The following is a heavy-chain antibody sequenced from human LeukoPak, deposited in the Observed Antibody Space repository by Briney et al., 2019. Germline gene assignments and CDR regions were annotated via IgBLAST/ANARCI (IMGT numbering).Heavy chain of an antibody. CDR1: EFTFSSYN. V-gene: IGHV3-66*01. J-gene: IGHJ4*02. CDR3: ARDRRYCSSTSCYGGMVDY. Sequence: GGSLRLSCAASEFTFSSYNMNWVRQAPGKGLEWVSVIYSGGSTYYADSVKGRFTISRDNSKNTLYLQMNSLRAEDTAVYYCARDRRYCSSTSCYGGMVDYWGQGTLVTVSS. CDR2: IYSGGST. D-gene: IGHD2-2*01.